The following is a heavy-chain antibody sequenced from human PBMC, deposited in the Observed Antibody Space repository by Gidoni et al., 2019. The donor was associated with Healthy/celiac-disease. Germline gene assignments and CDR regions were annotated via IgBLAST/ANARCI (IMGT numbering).Heavy chain of an antibody. CDR1: GFTFSGYS. Sequence: EVQLVESGGGLVQPGGSLRLSCAASGFTFSGYSMNWVRQAPGKGLEWVSYISSSSSTIYYADSVKGRFTISRDNAKNSLYLQMNSLRAEDTAVYYCARDKRSGYFSQYYYYGMDVWGQGTTVTVSS. V-gene: IGHV3-48*01. J-gene: IGHJ6*02. CDR3: ARDKRSGYFSQYYYYGMDV. D-gene: IGHD3-3*01. CDR2: ISSSSSTI.